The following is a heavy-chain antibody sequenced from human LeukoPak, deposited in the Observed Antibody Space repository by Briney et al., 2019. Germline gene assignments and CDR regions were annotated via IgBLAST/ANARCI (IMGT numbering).Heavy chain of an antibody. J-gene: IGHJ4*02. Sequence: GASVKVSCKASGYTFTGYYMHWVRQAPGQGLEWMGGINPNSGGTNYAQKFQGRVTMTRDTSISTAYMELSRLRSDDTAVYYCARDRSSSWYGGYFDYWGQGTLVTVSS. V-gene: IGHV1-2*02. CDR1: GYTFTGYY. CDR3: ARDRSSSWYGGYFDY. D-gene: IGHD6-13*01. CDR2: INPNSGGT.